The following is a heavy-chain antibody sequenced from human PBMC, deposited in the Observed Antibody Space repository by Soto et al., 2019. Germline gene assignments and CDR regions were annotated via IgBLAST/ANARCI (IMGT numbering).Heavy chain of an antibody. V-gene: IGHV3-23*01. Sequence: EVQLLESGGGLVQPGGSLRLSCAASGCTFSSYAMSWVRQAPGKGLEWVSAISGSGGSTYYADSVKGRFTISRDNSKNTLYLQMNSLRAEDTAVYYCAKGGDYGGYFDYWGQGTLVTVSS. CDR1: GCTFSSYA. CDR3: AKGGDYGGYFDY. CDR2: ISGSGGST. D-gene: IGHD4-17*01. J-gene: IGHJ4*02.